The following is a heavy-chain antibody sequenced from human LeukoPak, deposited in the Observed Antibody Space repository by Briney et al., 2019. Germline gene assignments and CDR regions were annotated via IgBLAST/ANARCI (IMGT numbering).Heavy chain of an antibody. V-gene: IGHV3-23*01. Sequence: GGSLRLSCAASGFTFSSYAMSWVRQAPGKGPEWVSAISGSGGSTYYADSVKGRFTISRDNSKNTLYLQMNSLRAEDTAVYYCARDHLGSGSYYYYYYGMDVWGQGTTVTVSS. CDR3: ARDHLGSGSYYYYYYGMDV. CDR1: GFTFSSYA. CDR2: ISGSGGST. J-gene: IGHJ6*02. D-gene: IGHD3-10*01.